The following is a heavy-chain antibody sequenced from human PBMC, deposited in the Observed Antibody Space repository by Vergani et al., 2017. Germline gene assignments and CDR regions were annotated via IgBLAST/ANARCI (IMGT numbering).Heavy chain of an antibody. Sequence: QVQLVQSGGGVVQPGGSLRLSCVASGFTFNRYGMQWVRQAPGKGLEWVAYVLFDGSSEYYADSVKGRFIVSRDNSNDALYLQMNRLRTADTAVYYCARVRAYCHEGSCALWGQGSVVTVSS. J-gene: IGHJ4*02. CDR1: GFTFNRYG. V-gene: IGHV3-30*02. CDR3: ARVRAYCHEGSCAL. CDR2: VLFDGSSE. D-gene: IGHD2-15*01.